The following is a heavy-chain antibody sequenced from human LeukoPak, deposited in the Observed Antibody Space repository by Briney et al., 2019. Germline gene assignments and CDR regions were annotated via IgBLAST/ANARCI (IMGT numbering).Heavy chain of an antibody. Sequence: KPSETLSLTCAVYGGSFSGYYWSWIRQPPGKGLEWIGEINHSGGTNYNPSLKSRVTISVDTSKNQFSLKLSSVTAADTAVYYCARLWIHLWLPNWFDPWGQGILVTVSS. D-gene: IGHD5-18*01. J-gene: IGHJ5*02. CDR2: INHSGGT. CDR3: ARLWIHLWLPNWFDP. V-gene: IGHV4-34*01. CDR1: GGSFSGYY.